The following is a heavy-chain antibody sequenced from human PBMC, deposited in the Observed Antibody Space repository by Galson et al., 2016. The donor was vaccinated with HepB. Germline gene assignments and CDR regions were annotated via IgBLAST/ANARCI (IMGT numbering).Heavy chain of an antibody. V-gene: IGHV6-1*01. J-gene: IGHJ5*01. D-gene: IGHD1-26*01. CDR1: GDSVSSKTSA. CDR2: TFYRSAWYN. Sequence: CAISGDSVSSKTSAWNWIRQSPSRGLEWLGRTFYRSAWYNFYAVSVKGRITISADTSKNQFSLQLNYMTPEDTAVYYCVRDLGGADSWSQGTLVTVSS. CDR3: VRDLGGADS.